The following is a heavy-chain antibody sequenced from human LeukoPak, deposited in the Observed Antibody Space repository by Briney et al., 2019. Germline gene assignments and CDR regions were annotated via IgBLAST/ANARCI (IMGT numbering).Heavy chain of an antibody. CDR3: ARDRPAAPADY. Sequence: SETLSLTCTVSGYSIRSGYYWGWIRQPPGKGLEWIGSIYHSGSTYYNPSLKSRVTISVDTSKNQFSLKLSSVTAADTAVYYCARDRPAAPADYWGQGTLVTVSS. V-gene: IGHV4-38-2*02. CDR2: IYHSGST. D-gene: IGHD6-13*01. J-gene: IGHJ4*02. CDR1: GYSIRSGYY.